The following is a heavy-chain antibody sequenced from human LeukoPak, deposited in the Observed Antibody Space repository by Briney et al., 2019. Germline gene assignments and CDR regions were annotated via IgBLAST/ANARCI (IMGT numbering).Heavy chain of an antibody. Sequence: SETLSLTCTVSGGSISSYYWSWIRQPPGKGLEWIGYIYYSGSTNYNPSLKSRVTLSLDTSKNQFSLKLSSVTAADTAVDDCARLLSHDYGDYDRHDAFDIWGQGTMVTVSS. D-gene: IGHD4-17*01. CDR3: ARLLSHDYGDYDRHDAFDI. J-gene: IGHJ3*02. CDR2: IYYSGST. V-gene: IGHV4-59*08. CDR1: GGSISSYY.